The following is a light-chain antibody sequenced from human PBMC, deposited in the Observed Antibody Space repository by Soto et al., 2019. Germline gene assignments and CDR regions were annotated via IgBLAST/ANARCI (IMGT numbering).Light chain of an antibody. V-gene: IGLV1-47*01. Sequence: QSVLTQPPSASGTPGQRVSISCSGSSSNIGRNYVYWYQKVPGMAPKLLVFRNDQRPYGVPDRFSGSKSGTSASLDISRLRSEDEADYFCSTWDDSLSGIIFGGGTQLTVL. CDR3: STWDDSLSGII. J-gene: IGLJ2*01. CDR1: SSNIGRNY. CDR2: RND.